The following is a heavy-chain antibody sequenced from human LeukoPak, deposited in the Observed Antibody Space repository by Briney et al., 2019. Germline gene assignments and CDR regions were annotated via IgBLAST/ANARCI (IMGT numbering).Heavy chain of an antibody. CDR3: ARDGARGPGWFDP. J-gene: IGHJ5*02. Sequence: KAGGSLRLSCEASGFTFSNYGMNWVRQAPGKGLEWVSFTDTSGNYIYYGDSVKGRFTISRDNARNLLFLQMNGLRAEDTAVYYCARDGARGPGWFDPWGQGTLVTVSS. CDR1: GFTFSNYG. V-gene: IGHV3-21*04. D-gene: IGHD1-26*01. CDR2: TDTSGNYI.